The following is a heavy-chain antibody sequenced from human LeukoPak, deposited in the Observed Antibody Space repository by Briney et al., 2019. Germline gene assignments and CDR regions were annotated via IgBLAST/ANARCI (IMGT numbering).Heavy chain of an antibody. CDR2: IHYSGGA. CDR1: GGSVTTYH. V-gene: IGHV4-59*02. D-gene: IGHD3-16*01. J-gene: IGHJ3*02. CDR3: ARAEGAASHI. Sequence: SETLSLTCAVSGGSVTTYHWTWIRQPPGKGLEWIGHIHYSGGADYNPSLKSRVSMSLDTSKNHFSLRLTSVTAADTGVYFCARAEGAASHIWGQGAMVSVSS.